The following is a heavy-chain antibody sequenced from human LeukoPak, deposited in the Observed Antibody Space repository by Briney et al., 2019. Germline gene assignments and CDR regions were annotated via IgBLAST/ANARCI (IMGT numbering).Heavy chain of an antibody. CDR1: GGTFISYA. V-gene: IGHV1-69*13. D-gene: IGHD3-3*01. CDR2: IIPIFGTA. J-gene: IGHJ6*02. CDR3: ARADYDFWSGYSKNYYYGMDV. Sequence: ASVKVSCKASGGTFISYAISWLRQAPGQGLEWMGGIIPIFGTANYAQKFQGRVTITADESTSTAYMELSSLRSEGTAVYYCARADYDFWSGYSKNYYYGMDVWGQGTTVTVSS.